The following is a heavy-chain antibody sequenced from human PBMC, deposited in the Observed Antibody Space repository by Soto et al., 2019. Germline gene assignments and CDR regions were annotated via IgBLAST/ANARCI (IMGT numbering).Heavy chain of an antibody. CDR2: ISYDGSNK. Sequence: GGSLRLSCAASGFTFSSYGMHWVRQAPGKGLEWVAVISYDGSNKYYADSVKGRFTISRDNSKNTLYLQMNSLRAEDTAVYYCAKAALPAHGMDVWGQGTTVTVSS. V-gene: IGHV3-30*18. CDR1: GFTFSSYG. D-gene: IGHD2-2*01. CDR3: AKAALPAHGMDV. J-gene: IGHJ6*02.